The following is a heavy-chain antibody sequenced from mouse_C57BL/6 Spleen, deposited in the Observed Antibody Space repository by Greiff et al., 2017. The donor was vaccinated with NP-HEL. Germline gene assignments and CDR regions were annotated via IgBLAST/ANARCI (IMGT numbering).Heavy chain of an antibody. Sequence: EVKLMESGPVLVKPGASVKMSCKASGYTFTDYYMNWVKQSHGKSLEWIGVINPYNGGTSYNQKFKGKATLTVDKSSSTAYMELNSLTSEDSAVYYCARGRYYYGSGDWFAYWGQGTLVTVSA. CDR2: INPYNGGT. CDR3: ARGRYYYGSGDWFAY. V-gene: IGHV1-19*01. D-gene: IGHD1-1*01. CDR1: GYTFTDYY. J-gene: IGHJ3*01.